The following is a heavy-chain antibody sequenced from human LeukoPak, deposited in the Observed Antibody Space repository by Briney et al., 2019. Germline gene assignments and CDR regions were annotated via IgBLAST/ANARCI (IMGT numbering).Heavy chain of an antibody. V-gene: IGHV3-30*03. CDR1: GFTFSSYG. J-gene: IGHJ4*02. Sequence: HPGGSLRLSCAASGFTFSSYGMHWVRQAPDKGLESVAVISQDGSTQYYAGSVQGRFTISRDNSQNTLYLQLNSLRPEDTAVYYCSRDGEHGYNDIDYWGQGTLVTVSS. CDR3: SRDGEHGYNDIDY. CDR2: ISQDGSTQ. D-gene: IGHD5-12*01.